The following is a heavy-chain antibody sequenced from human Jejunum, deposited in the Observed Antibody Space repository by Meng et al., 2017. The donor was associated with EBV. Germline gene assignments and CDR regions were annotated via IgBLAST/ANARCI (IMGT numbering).Heavy chain of an antibody. Sequence: QLPLQESGSGLVKPSQTLSLTCAVSGDSITRGAYLWSWIRQPPGKGLEWIGNIYHIGSTYYNPSLKSRVTISVDRSKNQFSLKLTSVTAADTAVYYCARGGPDFGDYVPFDYWGQGTLSPSPQ. D-gene: IGHD4-17*01. CDR2: IYHIGST. CDR3: ARGGPDFGDYVPFDY. CDR1: GDSITRGAYL. J-gene: IGHJ4*02. V-gene: IGHV4-30-2*01.